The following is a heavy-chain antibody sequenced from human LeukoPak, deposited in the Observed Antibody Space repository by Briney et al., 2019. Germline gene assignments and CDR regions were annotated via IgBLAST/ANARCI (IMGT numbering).Heavy chain of an antibody. J-gene: IGHJ4*02. CDR3: ARDLSSTSNWELDY. D-gene: IGHD7-27*01. CDR1: GYTFTGYF. CDR2: INPNRGDT. Sequence: ASVKVSCKASGYTFTGYFMHWVRQAPGQGLEWMGRINPNRGDTNYAQNFQGRVTMTRDTSISTAYMELSRLRSDDTAVYYCARDLSSTSNWELDYWGQGTLVTVSS. V-gene: IGHV1-2*06.